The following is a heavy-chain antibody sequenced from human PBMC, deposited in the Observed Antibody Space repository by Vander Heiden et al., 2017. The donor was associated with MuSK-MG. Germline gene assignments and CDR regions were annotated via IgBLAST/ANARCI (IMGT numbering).Heavy chain of an antibody. CDR1: GFTFSSYW. V-gene: IGHV3-7*01. CDR3: ARWSYCSGGSCYYYYYYMDV. CDR2: IKQDGSEK. D-gene: IGHD2-15*01. J-gene: IGHJ6*03. Sequence: EVQLVESGGGLVQPGGSLRLSCAASGFTFSSYWMSWVRQAPGKGLGWVANIKQDGSEKYYVDSVKGRFTISRNNAKNSLYLQMNSLRAEDTAVYYCARWSYCSGGSCYYYYYYMDVWGKGTTVTVSS.